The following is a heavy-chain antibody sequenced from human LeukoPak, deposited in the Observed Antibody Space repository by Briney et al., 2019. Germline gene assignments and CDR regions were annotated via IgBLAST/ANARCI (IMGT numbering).Heavy chain of an antibody. Sequence: GGSLRLSCAASGFTFSSYAMSWVRQAPGRGLEWVSAISGSGGSTYYADSVKGRFTISRDNSKNTLYLQMNSLRAEDTAVYYCAKGGNYDILTGYPFWGQGTLVTVSS. V-gene: IGHV3-23*01. D-gene: IGHD3-9*01. CDR3: AKGGNYDILTGYPF. CDR2: ISGSGGST. J-gene: IGHJ4*02. CDR1: GFTFSSYA.